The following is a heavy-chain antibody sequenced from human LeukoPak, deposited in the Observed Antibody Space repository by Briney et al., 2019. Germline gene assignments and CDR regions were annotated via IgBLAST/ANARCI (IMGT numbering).Heavy chain of an antibody. V-gene: IGHV4-59*01. CDR1: GGSISSYY. Sequence: SETLSLTCTVSGGSISSYYWSWIRQPPGKGLEWIGYIYYSGSTNYNPSLKSRVTISVDTSKNQFSLKLSSVTAADTAVCYCARDYPFDPWGQGTLVTVSS. CDR3: ARDYPFDP. CDR2: IYYSGST. J-gene: IGHJ5*02.